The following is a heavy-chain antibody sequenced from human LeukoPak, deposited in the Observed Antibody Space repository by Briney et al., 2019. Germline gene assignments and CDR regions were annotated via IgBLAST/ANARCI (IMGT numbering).Heavy chain of an antibody. J-gene: IGHJ3*02. CDR1: GYTFTSYY. D-gene: IGHD4-23*01. CDR3: ARVGTVVTFAFDI. CDR2: INPSGGST. Sequence: ASVKVSCKAPGYTFTSYYMHWVRQAPGQGLEWMGIINPSGGSTSYAQKFQGRVTMTRDTSTSTVYMELSSLRSEDTAVYYCARVGTVVTFAFDIWGQGTMVTVSS. V-gene: IGHV1-46*03.